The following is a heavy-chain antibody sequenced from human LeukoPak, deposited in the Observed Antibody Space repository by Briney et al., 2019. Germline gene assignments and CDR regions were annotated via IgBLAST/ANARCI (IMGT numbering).Heavy chain of an antibody. CDR1: GGTFSSYD. D-gene: IGHD6-19*01. J-gene: IGHJ4*02. V-gene: IGHV1-69*04. Sequence: GASVKVSCKASGGTFSSYDISWVRQAPGQGLEWMGRIIPILGIANYAQKFQGRVTITADKSTSTAYMELSSLRSEDTAVYYCARGISYGAVAGILGFWGQGTLVTVSS. CDR2: IIPILGIA. CDR3: ARGISYGAVAGILGF.